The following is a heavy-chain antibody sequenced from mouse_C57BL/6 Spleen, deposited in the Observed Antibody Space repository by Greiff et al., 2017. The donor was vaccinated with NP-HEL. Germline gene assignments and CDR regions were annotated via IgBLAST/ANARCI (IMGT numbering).Heavy chain of an antibody. D-gene: IGHD2-3*01. Sequence: EVQLQQSGPELVKPGASVKIPCKASGYTFTDYNMDWVKQSHGKSLEWIGDINPNNGGTIYNQKCKGKATLTVDKSSSTAYMELRSLTSEDTAVYYCARRSYGGYYVVFAYWGQGTLVTVSA. J-gene: IGHJ3*01. CDR3: ARRSYGGYYVVFAY. V-gene: IGHV1-18*01. CDR1: GYTFTDYN. CDR2: INPNNGGT.